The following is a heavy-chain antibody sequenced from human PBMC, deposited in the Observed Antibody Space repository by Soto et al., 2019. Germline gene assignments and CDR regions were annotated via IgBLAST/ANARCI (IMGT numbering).Heavy chain of an antibody. CDR1: GGTFSSYA. Sequence: SVKVSCKASGGTFSSYAISWVRQAPGQGLEWMGGIIPIFGTANYAQKFQGRVTITADESTSTAYMELSSLRSEDTAVYYCARGGDKAMVKLVYYYYGMDVWGQGTTVTVYS. V-gene: IGHV1-69*13. CDR3: ARGGDKAMVKLVYYYYGMDV. CDR2: IIPIFGTA. J-gene: IGHJ6*02. D-gene: IGHD5-18*01.